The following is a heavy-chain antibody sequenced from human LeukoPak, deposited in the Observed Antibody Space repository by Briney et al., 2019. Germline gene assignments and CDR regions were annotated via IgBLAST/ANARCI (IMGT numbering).Heavy chain of an antibody. J-gene: IGHJ4*02. CDR2: IYSSGST. CDR3: ARHRVGAMDFDY. D-gene: IGHD1-26*01. CDR1: GGSISSYH. V-gene: IGHV4-4*07. Sequence: ASETLSLTCSVSGGSISSYHWSCIRQPAGKGLEWIGRIYSSGSTNYNPSLKSRVTISGDKSKNQLSLKLSSVTAADTAVYYCARHRVGAMDFDYWGQGTLVTVSS.